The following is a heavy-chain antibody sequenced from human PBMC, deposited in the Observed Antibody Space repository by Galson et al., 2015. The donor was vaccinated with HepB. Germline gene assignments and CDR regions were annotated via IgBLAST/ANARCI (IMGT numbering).Heavy chain of an antibody. J-gene: IGHJ4*02. CDR2: ISAYNGNT. V-gene: IGHV1-18*04. CDR3: ARALSDYYDASCWPFDY. Sequence: SVKVSCKASGYTLTNYGFSWVRQAPGQGLEWMGWISAYNGNTNYAQKLQGRVTMTTDTSTSTAYMELRSLRSDDTAVYYCARALSDYYDASCWPFDYWGQGTLV. D-gene: IGHD3-22*01. CDR1: GYTLTNYG.